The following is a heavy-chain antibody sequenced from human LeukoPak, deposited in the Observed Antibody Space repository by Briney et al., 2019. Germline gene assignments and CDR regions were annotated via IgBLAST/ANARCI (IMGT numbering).Heavy chain of an antibody. D-gene: IGHD3-10*01. V-gene: IGHV1-46*01. J-gene: IGHJ4*02. Sequence: ASVKVSCKASGYTFTSYYMHGVRQAPGQGREWMGIINPSGGSTSYAQKFQGRVTMTRDTSTSTVYMELSSLRSEDTAVYYCAQAYYYGSGSYALDYWGQGTLVTVSS. CDR2: INPSGGST. CDR3: AQAYYYGSGSYALDY. CDR1: GYTFTSYY.